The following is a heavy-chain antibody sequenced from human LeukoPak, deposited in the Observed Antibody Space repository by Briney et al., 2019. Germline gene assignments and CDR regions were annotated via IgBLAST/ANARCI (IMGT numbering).Heavy chain of an antibody. CDR3: AREVSGDFALDS. CDR1: GYTFTTND. CDR2: MNPNSGHT. J-gene: IGHJ4*02. V-gene: IGHV1-8*01. Sequence: ASVKLSCKASGYTFTTNDINWVRQAAGQGLEWMGWMNPNSGHTDYAPKFQGRITMTRNTSINTAYMELSSLTSEDTAVYLCAREVSGDFALDSWGQGTLVTVSS.